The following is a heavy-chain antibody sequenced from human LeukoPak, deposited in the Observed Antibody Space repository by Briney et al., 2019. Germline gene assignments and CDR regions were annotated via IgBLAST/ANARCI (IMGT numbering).Heavy chain of an antibody. CDR2: IYPGDSDT. J-gene: IGHJ4*02. Sequence: GESLKISCKGSGYIFSTYWIGWVRQMPGKGLEWMGIIYPGDSDTRYGPSFQGQVTMSVDKSISAAYLQWSSLKASDTAMYYCARPRFYGSGSSPFDYWGQGTLVTVSS. D-gene: IGHD3-10*01. V-gene: IGHV5-51*01. CDR1: GYIFSTYW. CDR3: ARPRFYGSGSSPFDY.